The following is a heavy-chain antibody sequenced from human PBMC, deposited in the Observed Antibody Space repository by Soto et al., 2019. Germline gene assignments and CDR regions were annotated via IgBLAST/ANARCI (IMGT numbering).Heavy chain of an antibody. V-gene: IGHV1-69*02. CDR1: GRTFSSYT. CDR2: IIPILGIA. J-gene: IGHJ4*02. CDR3: ARALATVTTEGY. D-gene: IGHD4-17*01. Sequence: SVKVSCKASGRTFSSYTISWVRQVPGQGLEWMGRIIPILGIANYAQKFQGRVTITADKSTSTAYMELSSLRSEDTAVYYCARALATVTTEGYWGQGTLVTVSS.